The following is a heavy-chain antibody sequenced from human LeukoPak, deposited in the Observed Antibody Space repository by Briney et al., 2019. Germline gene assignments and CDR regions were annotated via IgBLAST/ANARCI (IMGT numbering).Heavy chain of an antibody. Sequence: SETLSLTCAVYGGYFSGYYWSWIRQPPGKGLEWIGEINNSGSTNYNPSLKSRVTISVDKSKNQFSLKLSSVTAADTAVYYCARTGIAAAGGLDYWGQGTLVTVSS. V-gene: IGHV4-34*01. CDR1: GGYFSGYY. J-gene: IGHJ4*02. CDR2: INNSGST. D-gene: IGHD6-13*01. CDR3: ARTGIAAAGGLDY.